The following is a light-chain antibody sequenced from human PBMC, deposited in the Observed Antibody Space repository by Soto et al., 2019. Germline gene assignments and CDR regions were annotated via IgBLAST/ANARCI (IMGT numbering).Light chain of an antibody. CDR2: DAS. Sequence: EIVLTQSPATLSLSPGERATLSCRASQSVSRYLAWYQQKPGQAPRLLIYDASNRATGIPARFSGSGSGTDFTLTISRLEPEDFAVYYCQQYGSSLWTFGQGTKVDI. CDR3: QQYGSSLWT. V-gene: IGKV3-11*01. CDR1: QSVSRY. J-gene: IGKJ1*01.